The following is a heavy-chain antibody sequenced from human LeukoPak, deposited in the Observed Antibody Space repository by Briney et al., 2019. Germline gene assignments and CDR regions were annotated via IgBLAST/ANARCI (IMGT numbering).Heavy chain of an antibody. CDR2: IYASGST. Sequence: PSETLSLTCTVSGGSISSYYWSWIRQPAGKGLEWIGRIYASGSTNYSPSLKSRVTMSVDTSKNQFSLKLSSVTAADTAVYYCARDSRTGIPLCDWGQGTLVTVSS. D-gene: IGHD3-10*01. V-gene: IGHV4-4*07. J-gene: IGHJ4*02. CDR3: ARDSRTGIPLCD. CDR1: GGSISSYY.